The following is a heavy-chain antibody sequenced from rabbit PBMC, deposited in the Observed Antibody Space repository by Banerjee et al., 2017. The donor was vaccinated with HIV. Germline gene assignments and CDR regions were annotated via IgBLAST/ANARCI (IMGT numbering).Heavy chain of an antibody. V-gene: IGHV1S45*01. D-gene: IGHD6-1*01. CDR1: GFSLSSGYD. CDR2: VYGGVSDDT. Sequence: QEQLEESGGGLVKPGGTLTLTCTASGFSLSSGYDMCWVRQAPGKGLEWIACVYGGVSDDTYYASWVNGRFSISKTSSTTATLQMTSLTAADTATYFCARASTTSDGFSVLGYDLWGQGTLVTVS. J-gene: IGHJ3*01. CDR3: ARASTTSDGFSVLGYDL.